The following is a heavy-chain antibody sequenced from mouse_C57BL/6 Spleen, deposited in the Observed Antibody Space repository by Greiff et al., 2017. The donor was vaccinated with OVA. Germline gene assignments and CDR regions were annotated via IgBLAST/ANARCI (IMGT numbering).Heavy chain of an antibody. J-gene: IGHJ2*01. Sequence: QVQLQQSGPELVKPGASVKISCKASGYAFSSSWMNWVKQRPGKGLEWIGRIYPGDGDTNYNGKFKGKATLTADKSSSTAYMQLSSLTSEDSAVYFCAMGALRLDYWGQGTTLTVSS. CDR3: AMGALRLDY. V-gene: IGHV1-82*01. D-gene: IGHD1-2*01. CDR1: GYAFSSSW. CDR2: IYPGDGDT.